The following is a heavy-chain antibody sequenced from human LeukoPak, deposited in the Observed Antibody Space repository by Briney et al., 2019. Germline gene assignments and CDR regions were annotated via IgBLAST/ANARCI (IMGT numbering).Heavy chain of an antibody. CDR3: ASHADYCSGGSCYNADY. J-gene: IGHJ4*02. V-gene: IGHV5-51*01. D-gene: IGHD2-15*01. Sequence: GESLKISCKGSGYSFTSYWIGWVRQMPGKGLEWMGIIYPGDSDTRYSPSFQGQVTISADKSISTAYLQWSSLKASDTAMYYCASHADYCSGGSCYNADYWGQGTLVTVSS. CDR1: GYSFTSYW. CDR2: IYPGDSDT.